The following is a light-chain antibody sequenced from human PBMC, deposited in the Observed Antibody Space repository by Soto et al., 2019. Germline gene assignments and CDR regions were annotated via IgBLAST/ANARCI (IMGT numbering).Light chain of an antibody. CDR2: AAS. CDR1: QGIRND. J-gene: IGKJ5*01. V-gene: IGKV1-6*01. Sequence: AIQMTQSPSSLYASVGDRVTITCRASQGIRNDLGWYQHKPGKAPKLLIYAASSLQSVFPSRFSGSGSGTDFTLTISSLQPEDFAPYYYQQEYIYPLTFGQGTRLESK. CDR3: QQEYIYPLT.